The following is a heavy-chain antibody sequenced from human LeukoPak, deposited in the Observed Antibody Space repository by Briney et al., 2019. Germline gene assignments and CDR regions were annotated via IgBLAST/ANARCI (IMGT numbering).Heavy chain of an antibody. J-gene: IGHJ4*02. CDR2: ILYDGSSN. D-gene: IGHD3-22*01. CDR1: GFTFSGYA. V-gene: IGHV3-30-3*01. Sequence: PGGSLRLSCAVSGFTFSGYAMHWVRQAPGKGLEWVAVILYDGSSNYYAASVKGRFTISRDISTNTLFLQMNSLRPEDTAVYYCAASRGDSRGYYYFEHWGQGTLVTVSS. CDR3: AASRGDSRGYYYFEH.